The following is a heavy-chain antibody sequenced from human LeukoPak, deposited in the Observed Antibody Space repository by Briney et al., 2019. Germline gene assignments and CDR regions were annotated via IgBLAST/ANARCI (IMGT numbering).Heavy chain of an antibody. CDR1: GGSISSGSYY. CDR2: IYTSGST. V-gene: IGHV4-61*02. J-gene: IGHJ6*03. CDR3: ASEYDYYYYYMDV. Sequence: SQTLSLTCTVSGGSISSGSYYWSWIRQPAGKGLEWFGRIYTSGSTNYNPSLKSRITISVDTSKNQFSLKLSSVTAADTAVYYCASEYDYYYYYMDVWGKGSTVTVSS.